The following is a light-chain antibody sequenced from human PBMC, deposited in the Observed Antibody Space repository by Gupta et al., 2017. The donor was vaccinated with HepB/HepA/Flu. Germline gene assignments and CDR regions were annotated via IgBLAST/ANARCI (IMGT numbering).Light chain of an antibody. V-gene: IGLV2-23*02. CDR3: FSYAGGDTWM. CDR1: SSDVGSYNL. Sequence: QSALTQPASVSGSPGQSITISCTGTSSDVGSYNLVSWYQQHPGKVPKFMIYEVNKRPSGVSDRFSGSKSGNTASLTISGLQAEDEADYYCFSYAGGDTWMFGGGTKLTVL. J-gene: IGLJ3*02. CDR2: EVN.